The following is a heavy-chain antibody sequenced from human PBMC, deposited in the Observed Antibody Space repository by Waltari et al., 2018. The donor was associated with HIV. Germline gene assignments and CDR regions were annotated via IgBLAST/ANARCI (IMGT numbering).Heavy chain of an antibody. CDR3: TTDPPPYYYDTSGEGY. D-gene: IGHD3-22*01. CDR2: IKSETDGGTT. V-gene: IGHV3-15*01. Sequence: EVQPVESGGGLVKPGGHVCLPCAASAFTFGNAWMTWARQAPGKGLEWVGRIKSETDGGTTDYAAPVKGRFTISRDDSKNTLYLQMNSLKHEDTAAYYCTTDPPPYYYDTSGEGYWGQGTLVTVSS. J-gene: IGHJ4*02. CDR1: AFTFGNAW.